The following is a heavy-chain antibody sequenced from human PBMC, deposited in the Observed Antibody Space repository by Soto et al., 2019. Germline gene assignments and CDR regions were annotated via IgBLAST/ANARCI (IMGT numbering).Heavy chain of an antibody. Sequence: EVQLLESGGGLVQPGGSLRLSCAASGFTFVNYAMNWVRQAPGKGLEWVATLSGSGTSTYYADSVEGRFTISRDNSRNTLYLQMNSLRAEDTAVYYCAKGTSNGGLFTPFDYWGQGTLVTVSS. CDR3: AKGTSNGGLFTPFDY. CDR1: GFTFVNYA. D-gene: IGHD4-17*01. J-gene: IGHJ4*02. V-gene: IGHV3-23*01. CDR2: LSGSGTST.